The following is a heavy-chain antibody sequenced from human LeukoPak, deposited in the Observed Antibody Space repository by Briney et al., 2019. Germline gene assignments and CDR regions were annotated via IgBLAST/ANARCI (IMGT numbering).Heavy chain of an antibody. Sequence: GGSLRLSCAASGFTSSSYWMSWVRQAPGKGLEWVANIKQDGSEKYYVDSVKGRFTISRDNAKNSLYLQMNSLRAEDTAVYYCARGSLLWFGELSPFDYWGQGTLSPSPQ. CDR3: ARGSLLWFGELSPFDY. CDR1: GFTSSSYW. CDR2: IKQDGSEK. D-gene: IGHD3-10*01. J-gene: IGHJ4*02. V-gene: IGHV3-7*01.